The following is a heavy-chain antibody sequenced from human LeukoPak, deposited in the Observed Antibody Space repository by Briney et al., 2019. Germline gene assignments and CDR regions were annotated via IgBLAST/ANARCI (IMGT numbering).Heavy chain of an antibody. CDR1: GYTFTGHY. V-gene: IGHV1-2*02. D-gene: IGHD1-1*01. CDR2: INPNSGGT. J-gene: IGHJ6*03. CDR3: ARATGSVDYYYMEV. Sequence: ASVKVSCKASGYTFTGHYMHWVRQAPGQGLEWMGWINPNSGGTRYAQKFQGRVTMTRDTSITTAYMELSRLRSDDTAVYYCARATGSVDYYYMEVWDKGTTVTVSS.